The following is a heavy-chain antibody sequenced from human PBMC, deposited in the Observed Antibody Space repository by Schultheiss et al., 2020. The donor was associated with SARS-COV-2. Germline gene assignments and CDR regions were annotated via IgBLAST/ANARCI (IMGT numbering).Heavy chain of an antibody. V-gene: IGHV3-7*01. D-gene: IGHD3-22*01. J-gene: IGHJ3*02. CDR1: GFNFNTYW. Sequence: GGSLRLSCAASGFNFNTYWMSWVRQAPGKGLEWVANIRPGGDEKYYVDSVNGRFTISRDNAKNSLYLQMNSLRAEDTAVYYCARGDYYDSSGYYIDAFDIWGQGTMVTVS. CDR2: IRPGGDEK. CDR3: ARGDYYDSSGYYIDAFDI.